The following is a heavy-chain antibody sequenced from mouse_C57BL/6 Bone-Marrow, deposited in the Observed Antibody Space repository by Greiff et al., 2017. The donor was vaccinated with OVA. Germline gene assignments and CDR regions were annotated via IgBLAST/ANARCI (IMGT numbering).Heavy chain of an antibody. D-gene: IGHD2-3*01. CDR1: GYTFTSSG. CDR3: ARIYDGYLYAMDY. J-gene: IGHJ4*01. V-gene: IGHV1-81*01. CDR2: IYPRSGNT. Sequence: VQLQQSGAELARPGASVKLSCKASGYTFTSSGISWVKQRTGQGLEWIGEIYPRSGNTYYNEKFKGKATLTADKSSSTAYMELRSLTSEDSAVYFCARIYDGYLYAMDYWGQGTSVTVSS.